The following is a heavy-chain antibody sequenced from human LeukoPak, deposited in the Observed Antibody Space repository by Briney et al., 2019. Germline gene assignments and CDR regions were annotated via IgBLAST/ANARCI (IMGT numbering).Heavy chain of an antibody. CDR2: IIPIFGTA. D-gene: IGHD3-22*01. CDR1: GGTFSSYA. J-gene: IGHJ4*02. V-gene: IGHV1-69*13. Sequence: SVKVPCKASGGTFSSYAISWVRQAPGQGLEWMGGIIPIFGTANYAQKFQGRVTITADESTSTAYMELSSLRSEDTAVYYCASGGPDSSGGDYWGQGTLVTVSS. CDR3: ASGGPDSSGGDY.